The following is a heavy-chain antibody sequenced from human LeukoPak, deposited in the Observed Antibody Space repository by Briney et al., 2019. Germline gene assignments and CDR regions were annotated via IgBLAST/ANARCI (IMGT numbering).Heavy chain of an antibody. CDR3: ARDLWSTAAGIFDF. CDR2: IYSTGNT. D-gene: IGHD6-25*01. V-gene: IGHV4-39*07. Sequence: SETLSLTCTVSGDFIRSGHYYWGWIRQSPGKGLEWMGSIYSTGNTHYNPSLESRLTISVDTSKNSFSLKLSSVTAADTAVYFCARDLWSTAAGIFDFWGQGALVTVSS. J-gene: IGHJ4*02. CDR1: GDFIRSGHYY.